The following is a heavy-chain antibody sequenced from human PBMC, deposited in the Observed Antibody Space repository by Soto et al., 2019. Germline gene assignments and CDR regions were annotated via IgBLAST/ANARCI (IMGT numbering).Heavy chain of an antibody. J-gene: IGHJ6*03. CDR1: GFTFSSYV. CDR3: AKENTSAFAVNYMEI. CDR2: ISGSGGST. Sequence: EVQLLESGGGLVQPGGSLRLSCAASGFTFSSYVMSWVRQAPGKGLEWVSGISGSGGSTYYAGSVKGRFTISRDNSKNTLYKQMNSLRAEDTAVYDCAKENTSAFAVNYMEIWGKGTPGTVSS. V-gene: IGHV3-23*01.